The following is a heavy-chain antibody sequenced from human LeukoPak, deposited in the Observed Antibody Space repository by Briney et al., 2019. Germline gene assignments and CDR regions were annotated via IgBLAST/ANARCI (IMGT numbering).Heavy chain of an antibody. CDR2: INPNSGGT. J-gene: IGHJ4*02. CDR3: ARDGGLPDY. Sequence: ASVKVSCKASGYTFTNYAMNWLRQAPGQGLEWMGWINPNSGGTNYAQKFQGRVTMTRDTSISTAYMELSRLRSDDTAVYYCARDGGLPDYWGQGTLVTVSS. V-gene: IGHV1-2*02. CDR1: GYTFTNYA.